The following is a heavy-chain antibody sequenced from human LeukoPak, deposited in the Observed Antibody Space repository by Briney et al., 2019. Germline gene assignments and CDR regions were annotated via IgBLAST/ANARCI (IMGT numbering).Heavy chain of an antibody. CDR1: GFTFSSYA. CDR3: ARGVLRYFDWLSYFDY. V-gene: IGHV3-30*04. CDR2: ISYDGSNK. Sequence: SGGSLRLSCAASGFTFSSYAMHWVRQAPGKGLEWVAVISYDGSNKYYADSVKGRFTISRDNSKNTLYLQMNSLRAEDTAVYYCARGVLRYFDWLSYFDYWGQGTLVTVSS. J-gene: IGHJ4*02. D-gene: IGHD3-9*01.